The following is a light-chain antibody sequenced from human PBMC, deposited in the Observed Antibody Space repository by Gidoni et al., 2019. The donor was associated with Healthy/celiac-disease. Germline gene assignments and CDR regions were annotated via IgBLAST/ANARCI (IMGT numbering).Light chain of an antibody. CDR1: QSISSY. J-gene: IGKJ4*01. Sequence: DIQMTKSPSSLSASVGDRVTITCRASQSISSYLNWYQQKPGKAPKLLIYAASSLQSGVPSRFSGSGSGTDFTLTISSLQPEDFATYYCQQSYSTPLGLTFGGGTNVEIK. CDR2: AAS. V-gene: IGKV1-39*01. CDR3: QQSYSTPLGLT.